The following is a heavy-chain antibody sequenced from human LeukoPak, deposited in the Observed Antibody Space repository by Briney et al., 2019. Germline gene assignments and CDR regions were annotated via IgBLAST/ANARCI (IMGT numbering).Heavy chain of an antibody. CDR3: ARAGWIITSGIDY. CDR1: GYSISRGYY. D-gene: IGHD3-10*01. V-gene: IGHV4-38-2*01. J-gene: IGHJ4*02. Sequence: SSETLSLTCGVSGYSISRGYYWAWIRQPPGKGLEWIGTIYHTGSTYCTPSLGSRVTISVDTSKNEFSLNLNSVTAADTAVYYCARAGWIITSGIDYWGQGALVTVSS. CDR2: IYHTGST.